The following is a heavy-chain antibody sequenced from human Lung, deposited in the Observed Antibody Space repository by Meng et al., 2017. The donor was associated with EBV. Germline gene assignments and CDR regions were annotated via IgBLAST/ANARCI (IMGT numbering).Heavy chain of an antibody. CDR1: GYTLTSYA. CDR3: ARAGYDSSGYYPQPFDY. D-gene: IGHD3-22*01. CDR2: INAGNGNT. J-gene: IGHJ4*02. Sequence: QVQVVQSGAEVKKPGALVKVSCKAYGYTLTSYAMHWVRQAPGQRLEWMGWINAGNGNTKYSQRFQGRVTITRDTSASTAYMELSSLRSEDTTVYYCARAGYDSSGYYPQPFDYWGQGTLVTVSS. V-gene: IGHV1-3*01.